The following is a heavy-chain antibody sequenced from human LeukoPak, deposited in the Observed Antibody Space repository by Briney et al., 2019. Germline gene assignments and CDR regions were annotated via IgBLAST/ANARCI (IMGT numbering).Heavy chain of an antibody. D-gene: IGHD3-9*01. CDR3: AKILRYFDWAYYMDV. V-gene: IGHV3-30*18. CDR2: ISYDGSNK. CDR1: GFTFSSYG. J-gene: IGHJ6*03. Sequence: GGSLRLSCAASGFTFSSYGMHWVRQAPGKGLGWVAVISYDGSNKYYADSVKGRFAISRDNSKNTLYLQMNSLRAEDTAVYYCAKILRYFDWAYYMDVWGKGTTVTVSS.